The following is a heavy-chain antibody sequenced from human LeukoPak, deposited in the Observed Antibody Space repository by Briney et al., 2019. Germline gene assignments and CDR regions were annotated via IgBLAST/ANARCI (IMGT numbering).Heavy chain of an antibody. J-gene: IGHJ6*02. D-gene: IGHD2-15*01. V-gene: IGHV3-66*01. Sequence: GGSLRLSCAASGFTFSSNYMSWVRQAPGKGLEWVSVIYSGGSTYYSDSVKGRFTISRDNSKNTLYLQMNSLRAEDTAVYYCAKAVDCSGGSCYPFIYYYGMDVWGQGTTVTVSS. CDR2: IYSGGST. CDR1: GFTFSSNY. CDR3: AKAVDCSGGSCYPFIYYYGMDV.